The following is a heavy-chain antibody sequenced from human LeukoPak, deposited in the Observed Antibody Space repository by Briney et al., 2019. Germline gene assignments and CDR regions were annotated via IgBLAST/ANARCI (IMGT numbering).Heavy chain of an antibody. CDR1: GYTFKCYG. D-gene: IGHD1-26*01. V-gene: IGHV1-18*01. J-gene: IGHJ4*02. CDR3: ARRGGSYSHSDC. CDR2: VSPFNGNT. Sequence: GASVKVSCKASGYTFKCYGIIWVRQAPGQGLQWMGWVSPFNGNTDYAPKLQGRVTMTTDTSTTTAYMELRSLTSDDTAVYYCARRGGSYSHSDCWGQGTLGTVSS.